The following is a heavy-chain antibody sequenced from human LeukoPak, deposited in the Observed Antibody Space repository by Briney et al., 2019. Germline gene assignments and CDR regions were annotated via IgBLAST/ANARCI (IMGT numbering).Heavy chain of an antibody. Sequence: GGSLRLSCAASGFTFSSYAMSWVRQAPGKGLEWVSTISNSDGNTYYADSVKGRFTISRDNSKNTLYLQMNSLRAEDTAVYYCARGPSGYHNTGGQGTLVTVSS. CDR3: ARGPSGYHNT. V-gene: IGHV3-23*01. D-gene: IGHD5-12*01. J-gene: IGHJ4*02. CDR2: ISNSDGNT. CDR1: GFTFSSYA.